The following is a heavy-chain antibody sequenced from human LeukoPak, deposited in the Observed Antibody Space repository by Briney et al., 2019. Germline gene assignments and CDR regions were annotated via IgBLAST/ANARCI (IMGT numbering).Heavy chain of an antibody. J-gene: IGHJ5*02. CDR1: GGTFSSYA. Sequence: ASVKVSCKASGGTFSSYAISWVRQAPGQGLEWMGRIIPIFGTANYAQTFKGRVTITTDQSTSTAYMELSTLRSADTAVYYFARDLGLADNWFDPWGQGTLVTVSS. CDR2: IIPIFGTA. CDR3: ARDLGLADNWFDP. V-gene: IGHV1-69*05. D-gene: IGHD6-19*01.